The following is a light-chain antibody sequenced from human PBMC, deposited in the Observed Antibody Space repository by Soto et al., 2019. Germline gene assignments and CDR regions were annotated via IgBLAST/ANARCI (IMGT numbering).Light chain of an antibody. Sequence: IVLTQSPVTLSLSPGDRATLSCRASETVSSYLLWYQQKPGQDPRLVIYDASKRATGIPARFSGSGSGADFTLTISRLEPEDFAVYFCHQYGVSPPVTFGQGRRLEIK. CDR3: HQYGVSPPVT. CDR2: DAS. V-gene: IGKV3-20*01. CDR1: ETVSSYL. J-gene: IGKJ5*01.